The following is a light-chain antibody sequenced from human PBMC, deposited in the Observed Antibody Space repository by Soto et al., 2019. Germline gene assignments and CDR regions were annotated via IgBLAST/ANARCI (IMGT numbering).Light chain of an antibody. CDR1: QSVSSN. V-gene: IGKV3-15*01. Sequence: EIVMMQSPATLSASPGERATLSCRASQSVSSNLAWYQQKPGQAPRLLIYGASTRATGIPARFSGSGSGTEFTLTISSLQSEDFAVYYCQEYNNGPLTFGGGTKVDIK. CDR2: GAS. J-gene: IGKJ4*01. CDR3: QEYNNGPLT.